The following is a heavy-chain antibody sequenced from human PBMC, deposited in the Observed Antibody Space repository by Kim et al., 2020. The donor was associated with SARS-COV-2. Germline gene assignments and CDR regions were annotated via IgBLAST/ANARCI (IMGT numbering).Heavy chain of an antibody. D-gene: IGHD5-12*01. Sequence: SETLSLTCTVSGGSISSYYWSWIRQPPGKGLEWIGYIYYSGSTNYNPSLKSRVTISVDTSKNQFSLKLSSVTAADTAVYYCARGRDGYNYGGFWYFDLWGRGTLVTVSS. J-gene: IGHJ2*01. CDR1: GGSISSYY. V-gene: IGHV4-59*13. CDR3: ARGRDGYNYGGFWYFDL. CDR2: IYYSGST.